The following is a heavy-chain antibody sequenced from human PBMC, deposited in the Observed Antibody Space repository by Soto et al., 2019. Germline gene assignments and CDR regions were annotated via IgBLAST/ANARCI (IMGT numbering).Heavy chain of an antibody. Sequence: QVQLVQSGSKVKKPGASVKVSCKASGYSFSDNQIHWLRRAPGQGLEWLGRSNPKSDDTNNAQRGQGRVTMSRDTSINTAYLELTGLTSDDTAIYYCARKHSLDYIRWGLDPWGQGTLVTVSS. CDR1: GYSFSDNQ. CDR3: ARKHSLDYIRWGLDP. CDR2: SNPKSDDT. J-gene: IGHJ5*02. V-gene: IGHV1-2*02. D-gene: IGHD4-4*01.